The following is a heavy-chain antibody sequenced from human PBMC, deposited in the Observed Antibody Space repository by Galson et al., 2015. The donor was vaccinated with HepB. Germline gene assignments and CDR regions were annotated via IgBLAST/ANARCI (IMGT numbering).Heavy chain of an antibody. CDR3: ARRIGNKSMSAFDI. J-gene: IGHJ3*02. D-gene: IGHD2/OR15-2a*01. V-gene: IGHV3-11*01. CDR2: VSSSGSTL. CDR1: GFTFSDHF. Sequence: SLRLSCAASGFTFSDHFMSWIRQAPGKGLEWVSYVSSSGSTLYYANSVKGRFIVSRDNAKNSLNLQMNSLRAEDTAVYYCARRIGNKSMSAFDIWGQGTMVTVSS.